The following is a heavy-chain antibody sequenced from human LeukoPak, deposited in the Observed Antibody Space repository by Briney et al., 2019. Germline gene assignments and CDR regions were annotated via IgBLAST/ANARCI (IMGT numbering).Heavy chain of an antibody. CDR3: ARIRFLEDKESHYYYYYMDV. D-gene: IGHD3-3*01. CDR1: GGSISSYY. J-gene: IGHJ6*03. V-gene: IGHV4-59*12. CDR2: IYYSGGT. Sequence: PSETLSLTCTVSGGSISSYYWSWIRQPPGKGLEWIGYIYYSGGTYYNPSLKSRVTISVDTSKNQFSLKLSSVTAADTAVYYCARIRFLEDKESHYYYYYMDVWGKGTTVTVSS.